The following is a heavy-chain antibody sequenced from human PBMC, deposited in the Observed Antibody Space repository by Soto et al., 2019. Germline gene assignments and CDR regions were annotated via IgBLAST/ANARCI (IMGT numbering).Heavy chain of an antibody. CDR1: GFNFGFFG. V-gene: IGHV3-30*03. D-gene: IGHD3-10*01. CDR3: ARGNLSFDFDS. Sequence: QIQLVESGGDVVQPGRSLRLSCAASGFNFGFFGMHWVRQAPGKGLEWVAFISGDGINTHYADSVRGRFTLSRDYSKKTMSLQMDTLREDDTPLYYCARGNLSFDFDSWGQGTLVTVSS. J-gene: IGHJ4*02. CDR2: ISGDGINT.